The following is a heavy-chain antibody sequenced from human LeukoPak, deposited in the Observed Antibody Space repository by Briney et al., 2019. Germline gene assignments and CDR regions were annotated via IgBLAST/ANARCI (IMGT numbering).Heavy chain of an antibody. CDR3: ARESMARGSSWYGGEATD. V-gene: IGHV3-53*01. CDR2: IYSGGST. J-gene: IGHJ4*02. D-gene: IGHD6-13*01. CDR1: GFTFSRYW. Sequence: PGGSLRLSCAASGFTFSRYWMSWVRQAPGKGLEWVSVIYSGGSTYYADSVKGRFTISRDNSKNTLYLQMNSLRAEDTAVYYCARESMARGSSWYGGEATDWGRGTLVTVSS.